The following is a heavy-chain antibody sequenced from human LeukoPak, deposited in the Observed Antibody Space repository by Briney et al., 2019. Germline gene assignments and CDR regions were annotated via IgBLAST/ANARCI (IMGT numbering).Heavy chain of an antibody. Sequence: SETLSLTCSVSGGSISSYYWSWIRQPPGKGLEWIGYIYYSGSTKYNPSLESRVTISVDTSKSQFSLKLSSVTTADTAVHYCARGGGSPEFWAQGPQVPVPS. CDR3: ARGGGSPEF. D-gene: IGHD1-26*01. CDR1: GGSISSYY. J-gene: IGHJ4*02. V-gene: IGHV4-59*01. CDR2: IYYSGST.